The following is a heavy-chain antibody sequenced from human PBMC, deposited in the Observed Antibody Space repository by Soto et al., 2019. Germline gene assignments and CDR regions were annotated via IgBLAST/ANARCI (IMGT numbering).Heavy chain of an antibody. Sequence: PGGSLRLSCAASGFTFSSYGMHWVRQAPGKGLEWVAVIWYDGSNKYYADSVKGRFTISRDNSKNTLYLQLSSLASDDTAVYYCVRMASSGTLNWFDPWGQGTLVTVSS. CDR1: GFTFSSYG. D-gene: IGHD1-1*01. CDR2: IWYDGSNK. V-gene: IGHV3-33*01. J-gene: IGHJ5*02. CDR3: VRMASSGTLNWFDP.